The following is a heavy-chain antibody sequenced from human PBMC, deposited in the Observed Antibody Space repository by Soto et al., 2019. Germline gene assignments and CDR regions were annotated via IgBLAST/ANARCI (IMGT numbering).Heavy chain of an antibody. CDR2: VYYNENT. CDR3: ARRERYYGSPGWFDP. Sequence: PSETLSLTCSVSGASINNFAYYWGWIRQTPGKGLEWIGTVYYNENTYYNPSLKSRVAISVDTAKNQFSLNLRSVTAADTAIYFCARRERYYGSPGWFDPWGQGTLVTVSS. D-gene: IGHD3-10*01. V-gene: IGHV4-39*01. CDR1: GASINNFAYY. J-gene: IGHJ5*01.